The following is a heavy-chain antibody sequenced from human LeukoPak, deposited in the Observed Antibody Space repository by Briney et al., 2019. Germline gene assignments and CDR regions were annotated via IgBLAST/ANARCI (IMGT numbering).Heavy chain of an antibody. D-gene: IGHD5-12*01. CDR3: ARSGYTGYDSNI. CDR1: GFTFSDYY. Sequence: GGSLILSCAASGFTFSDYYMSWIRQAPGKGLEWVSHISGSSKYTNYGDSVKGRFTTSRDNAKNSVYLQMNSLRAEDTAVYYCARSGYTGYDSNIWGQGTLVTVSS. V-gene: IGHV3-11*03. CDR2: ISGSSKYT. J-gene: IGHJ4*02.